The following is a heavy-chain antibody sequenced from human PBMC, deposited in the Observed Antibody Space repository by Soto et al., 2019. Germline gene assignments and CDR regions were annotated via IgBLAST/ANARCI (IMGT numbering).Heavy chain of an antibody. J-gene: IGHJ4*02. Sequence: EVQMVESGGGLVQPGGSLRLSCAASGFSFNNAWMSWVRQAPGKGLEWVGRIKTTAAGGTTDYAAPVKGRFTISRDDSKNTVYLLMNSLKTEDTAVYLCTGGDIAGDFDYWGQGTLVTVSS. CDR3: TGGDIAGDFDY. CDR2: IKTTAAGGTT. V-gene: IGHV3-15*01. CDR1: GFSFNNAW. D-gene: IGHD5-12*01.